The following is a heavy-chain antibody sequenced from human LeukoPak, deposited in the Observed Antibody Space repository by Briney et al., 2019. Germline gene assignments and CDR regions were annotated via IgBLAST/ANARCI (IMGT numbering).Heavy chain of an antibody. Sequence: GGSLRLSCAASGFSFSSYSMNWVRQAPGKGLEWVSSISSSSSYIYYTDSVKGRFTISRDNAKNSLYLQMNSLRAEDTAVYYCARDTTYGSGTYSFDYWGQGTLVTVSS. V-gene: IGHV3-21*01. D-gene: IGHD3-10*01. CDR3: ARDTTYGSGTYSFDY. J-gene: IGHJ4*02. CDR2: ISSSSSYI. CDR1: GFSFSSYS.